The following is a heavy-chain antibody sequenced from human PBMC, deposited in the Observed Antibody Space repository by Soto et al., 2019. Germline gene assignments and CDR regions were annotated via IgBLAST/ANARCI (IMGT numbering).Heavy chain of an antibody. J-gene: IGHJ5*02. CDR2: IIPILGIA. V-gene: IGHV1-69*02. Sequence: GASVKASCKASGGTFSSYTISWVRQAPGQGLEWMGRIIPILGIANYAQKFQGRVTITADKSTSTAYMELSSLRSEDTAVYYCATGLMGIAAAAFDPWGQGTLVTVSS. CDR3: ATGLMGIAAAAFDP. D-gene: IGHD6-13*01. CDR1: GGTFSSYT.